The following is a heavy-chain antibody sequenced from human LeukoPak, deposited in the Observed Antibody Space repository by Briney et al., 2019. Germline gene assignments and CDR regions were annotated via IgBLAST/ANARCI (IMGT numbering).Heavy chain of an antibody. Sequence: ASVKVSCKASGYTFTDYFLHWVRQAPGQGLEWMGWINPNSGGTNYAQKFQGRVTMTRDTSISTAYMDLSRLRSDDTAVYYCARDTSWFDPWGQGTLVTVSS. V-gene: IGHV1-2*02. CDR2: INPNSGGT. CDR1: GYTFTDYF. CDR3: ARDTSWFDP. J-gene: IGHJ5*02. D-gene: IGHD2-2*01.